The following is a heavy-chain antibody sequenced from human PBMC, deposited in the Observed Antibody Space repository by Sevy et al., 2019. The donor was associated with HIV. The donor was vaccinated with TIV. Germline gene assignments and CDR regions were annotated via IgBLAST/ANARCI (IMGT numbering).Heavy chain of an antibody. D-gene: IGHD3-10*01. V-gene: IGHV3-74*01. CDR2: INSDDTSI. CDR1: GFPFSSHW. Sequence: GGSLRLSCEASGFPFSSHWMHWVRQGPGQGLVWVSGINSDDTSIPYAGSVKGRFTISRDNVKNTLYLQMSSLRAEDTALYYCARGSGVAFDYWGQGTLVTVSS. J-gene: IGHJ4*02. CDR3: ARGSGVAFDY.